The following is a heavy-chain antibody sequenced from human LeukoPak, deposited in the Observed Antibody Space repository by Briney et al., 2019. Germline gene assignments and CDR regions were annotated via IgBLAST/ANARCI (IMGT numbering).Heavy chain of an antibody. V-gene: IGHV3-74*01. CDR2: VNGDGRTT. CDR3: ARPQHGDLYAFDI. J-gene: IGHJ3*02. Sequence: GGSLRLSCAASGFTFTSFWMHWVRRARGKGLVWVSRVNGDGRTTTYADFVKGRFTISRDNAKNTLYLQMNSLRAEDTAVYYCARPQHGDLYAFDIWGQGTMVTVSS. CDR1: GFTFTSFW. D-gene: IGHD4-17*01.